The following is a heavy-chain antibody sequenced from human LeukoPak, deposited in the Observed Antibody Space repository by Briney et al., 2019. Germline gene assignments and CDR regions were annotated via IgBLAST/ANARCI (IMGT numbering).Heavy chain of an antibody. CDR1: GCTFTGYY. D-gene: IGHD3-9*01. V-gene: IGHV1-2*02. Sequence: ASVKVSCKASGCTFTGYYMHWVRQAPGQGLEWMGWINPNSGGTNYAQKFQGRVTMTRDTSISTAYMELSRLRSDDTAVYYCARAYYDILTGYDYWGQGTLVTVSS. J-gene: IGHJ4*02. CDR2: INPNSGGT. CDR3: ARAYYDILTGYDY.